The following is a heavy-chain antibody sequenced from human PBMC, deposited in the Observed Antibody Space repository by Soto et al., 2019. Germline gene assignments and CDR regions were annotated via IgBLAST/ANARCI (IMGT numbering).Heavy chain of an antibody. CDR3: ARDPMAMVRGVIDYYYGMDV. J-gene: IGHJ6*02. CDR1: GFTFSSYA. CDR2: ISYDGSNK. V-gene: IGHV3-30-3*01. Sequence: GGSLRLSCAASGFTFSSYAMHWVRQAPGKGLEWVAVISYDGSNKYYADSVKGRFTISRDNSKNTLHLQMNSLRAEDTAVYYCARDPMAMVRGVIDYYYGMDVWGQGTTVTVSS. D-gene: IGHD3-10*01.